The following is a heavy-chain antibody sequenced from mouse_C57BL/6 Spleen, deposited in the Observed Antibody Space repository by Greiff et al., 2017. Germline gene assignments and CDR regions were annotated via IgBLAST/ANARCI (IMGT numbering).Heavy chain of an antibody. CDR3: ARSLGFYYYGSDWYFDV. V-gene: IGHV1-55*01. D-gene: IGHD1-1*01. CDR1: GYTFTSYW. Sequence: VQLQQPGAELVKPGASVKMSCKASGYTFTSYWITWVKQRPGQGLEWIGDIYPGSGSTNYNEKFKSKATLTVDTSSSTAYMQLSSLTSEDSAVYYCARSLGFYYYGSDWYFDVWGTGTTVTVSA. J-gene: IGHJ1*03. CDR2: IYPGSGST.